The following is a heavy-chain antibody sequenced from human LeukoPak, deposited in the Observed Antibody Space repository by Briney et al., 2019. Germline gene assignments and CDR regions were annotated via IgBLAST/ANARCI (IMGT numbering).Heavy chain of an antibody. CDR2: IYYSGST. V-gene: IGHV4-31*03. Sequence: PSETLSLTCTVSGGSISSGGYYWSWIRQHPGKGLEWIGYIYYSGSTYYNPSLKSRVTISVDTSKNQFSLKLSSVTAADTAVYYCARVLKSVLLPYYFDYWGQGTLVTVSS. J-gene: IGHJ4*02. CDR3: ARVLKSVLLPYYFDY. D-gene: IGHD3-10*01. CDR1: GGSISSGGYY.